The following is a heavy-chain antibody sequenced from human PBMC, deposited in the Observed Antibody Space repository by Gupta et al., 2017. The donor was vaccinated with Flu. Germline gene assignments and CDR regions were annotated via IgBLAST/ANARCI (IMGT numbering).Heavy chain of an antibody. CDR3: ATEEKRQIRVNDAFDI. CDR2: IWSDGSNK. D-gene: IGHD3-22*01. Sequence: QVHLVESGGGVFQPGTSLRLSCAASGLTFINYDIHWVRQAPGKGLEWVALIWSDGSNKYYADSGKGPFTISRDKSNNRIYLQMNSLRVEDTAVYYCATEEKRQIRVNDAFDIWGQGTMVTVSS. J-gene: IGHJ3*02. CDR1: GLTFINYD. V-gene: IGHV3-33*01.